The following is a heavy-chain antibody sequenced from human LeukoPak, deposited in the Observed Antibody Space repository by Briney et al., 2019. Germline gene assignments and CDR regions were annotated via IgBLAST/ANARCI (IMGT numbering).Heavy chain of an antibody. V-gene: IGHV4-38-2*01. Sequence: PSETLSLTCAVSGYSISSGYYWGWIRRPPGKGLESIGSIYHSGSTYYNPSLKSRVTISVDTSKNQFSLKLSSVTAADTAVYYCARQPIVVVPAAKPYRWFDPWGQGTLVTVSS. CDR1: GYSISSGYY. D-gene: IGHD2-2*02. CDR3: ARQPIVVVPAAKPYRWFDP. CDR2: IYHSGST. J-gene: IGHJ5*02.